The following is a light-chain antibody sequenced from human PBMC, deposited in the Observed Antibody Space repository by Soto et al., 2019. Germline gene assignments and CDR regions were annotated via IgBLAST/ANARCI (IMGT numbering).Light chain of an antibody. CDR3: SSYTSSSTLVV. CDR2: DVS. J-gene: IGLJ2*01. Sequence: QSALTPPASVSGSPGQSITISCTGTSSDVGGYNYVSWYQQHPGKAPKLMIYDVSNRPSGVSNRFSGSKSGNTASLTISGIQAEDEADYYCSSYTSSSTLVVFGGGTKVTVL. V-gene: IGLV2-14*01. CDR1: SSDVGGYNY.